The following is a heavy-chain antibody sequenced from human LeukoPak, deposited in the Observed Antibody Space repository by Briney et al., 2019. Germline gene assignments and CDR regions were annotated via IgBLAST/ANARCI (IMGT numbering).Heavy chain of an antibody. CDR2: ISAYNGNT. J-gene: IGHJ5*02. V-gene: IGHV1-18*01. CDR1: GYTFTSYG. D-gene: IGHD2-2*01. CDR3: ARDQLPDIVVVPAAMAS. Sequence: VASVKVSCKASGYTFTSYGISWVRQAPGQGLEWMGRISAYNGNTNYAQKLQGRVTMTTDTSTSTAYMELRSLRSDDTAVYYCARDQLPDIVVVPAAMASWGQGTLVTVSS.